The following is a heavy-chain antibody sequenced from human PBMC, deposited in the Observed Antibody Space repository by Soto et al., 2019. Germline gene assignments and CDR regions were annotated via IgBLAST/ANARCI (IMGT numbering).Heavy chain of an antibody. D-gene: IGHD3-9*01. CDR2: ISYDGSNK. V-gene: IGHV3-30*18. CDR3: AKGRSRHYDILSLDY. Sequence: QVQLVESGGGVVQPGRSLRLSCAASGFTFSSHGMHWVRQAPGKGLEWVAVISYDGSNKYYADSVKGRFTISRDNSKNTLYLQMNSLRAEDTAVYYCAKGRSRHYDILSLDYWGQGTLVTVSS. J-gene: IGHJ4*02. CDR1: GFTFSSHG.